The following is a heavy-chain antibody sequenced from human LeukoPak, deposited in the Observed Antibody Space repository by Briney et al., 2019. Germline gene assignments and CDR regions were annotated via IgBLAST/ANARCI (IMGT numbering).Heavy chain of an antibody. CDR3: ARDSGTTGEVKFDP. V-gene: IGHV4-4*07. D-gene: IGHD3-10*01. Sequence: PSETLSLTCTVSGDSISRYYWSWIRQPAGKGLEWIGRIYNGGIITYNPSLKSRVTMSIDTSNNQFSLRLRFVTAADTAVYYGARDSGTTGEVKFDPWGQGTLVTVSS. CDR2: IYNGGII. CDR1: GDSISRYY. J-gene: IGHJ5*02.